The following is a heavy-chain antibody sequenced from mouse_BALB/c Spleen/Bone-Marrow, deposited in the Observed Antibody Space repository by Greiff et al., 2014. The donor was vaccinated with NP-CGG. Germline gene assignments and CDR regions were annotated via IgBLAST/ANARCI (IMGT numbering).Heavy chain of an antibody. Sequence: EVQLQQSGPELVKPGASVKISCKASGYTFTDYNMHWVKQSHGKSLEWIGYTYPYNGGTGYNQKFKSKATLAVDNSSSTAYMGLRSLTSEDSAVYYCTRREYGNYGYAMDYWGQGTSVTVSS. CDR3: TRREYGNYGYAMDY. D-gene: IGHD2-10*02. CDR1: GYTFTDYN. CDR2: TYPYNGGT. J-gene: IGHJ4*01. V-gene: IGHV1S29*02.